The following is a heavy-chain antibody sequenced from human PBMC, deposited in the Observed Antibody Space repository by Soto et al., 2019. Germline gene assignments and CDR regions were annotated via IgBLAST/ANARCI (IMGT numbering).Heavy chain of an antibody. CDR2: INSDGSST. J-gene: IGHJ6*02. CDR3: AREIAVAGRLPYYYYGMDV. CDR1: GFTFSSYW. Sequence: GGSLRLSCAASGFTFSSYWMHWVRQAPGKGLVWVSRINSDGSSTSYADSVKGRFTISRDNAKNTLYLQMNSLRAEETAVYYCAREIAVAGRLPYYYYGMDVWGQGTTVTVSS. D-gene: IGHD6-19*01. V-gene: IGHV3-74*01.